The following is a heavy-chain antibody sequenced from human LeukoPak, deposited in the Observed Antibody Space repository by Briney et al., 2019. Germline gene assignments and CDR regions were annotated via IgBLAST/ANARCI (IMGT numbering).Heavy chain of an antibody. J-gene: IGHJ6*03. Sequence: ASVKVSCKASGYTFTSYYMHWVRQAPGQGLEWMGGIVPILGTTNHAQKFQGRVTITADESTSTAYMELSSLRSEDTAVYYCARETEGLNILRGLRMYYLYMDVWGKGTTVTISS. CDR1: GYTFTSYY. V-gene: IGHV1-69*13. CDR3: ARETEGLNILRGLRMYYLYMDV. CDR2: IVPILGTT. D-gene: IGHD3-10*01.